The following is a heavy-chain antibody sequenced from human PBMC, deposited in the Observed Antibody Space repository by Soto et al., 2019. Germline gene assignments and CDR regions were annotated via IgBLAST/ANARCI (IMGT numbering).Heavy chain of an antibody. V-gene: IGHV4-31*03. CDR1: AGYIRSGGYY. D-gene: IGHD3-16*02. J-gene: IGHJ4*02. CDR3: ARGVIH. CDR2: IYYSGRT. Sequence: QVQLQESGPGLVKRSQTLSLTCTVSAGYIRSGGYYWSWIRKNPGKGLEWIGYIYYSGRTSYNPSLKGRVTIPVDTSNNQFSLKLNSVTAADTAVYYCARGVIHWGQGTLVIVSS.